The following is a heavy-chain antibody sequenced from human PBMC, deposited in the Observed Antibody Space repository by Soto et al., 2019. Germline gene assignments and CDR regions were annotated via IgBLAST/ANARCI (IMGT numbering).Heavy chain of an antibody. V-gene: IGHV3-48*03. D-gene: IGHD5-18*01. CDR1: GFTFSSYE. CDR3: ASPGGYSNESRLTRVYGMDV. Sequence: GGSLRLSCAASGFTFSSYEMNWVRQAPGKGLEWVSYISISGSTIYYADSVKGRFTISRDNAKNSLYLQMNSLRAEDTAVYYCASPGGYSNESRLTRVYGMDVWCQGTTVTVSS. CDR2: ISISGSTI. J-gene: IGHJ6*02.